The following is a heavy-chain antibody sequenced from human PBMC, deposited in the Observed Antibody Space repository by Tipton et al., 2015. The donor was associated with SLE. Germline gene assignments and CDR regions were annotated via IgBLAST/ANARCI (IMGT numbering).Heavy chain of an antibody. CDR2: ISYTGST. J-gene: IGHJ6*03. V-gene: IGHV4-39*07. CDR3: ARGRSSLYYYYYMDV. D-gene: IGHD6-6*01. Sequence: TLSLTYTVSGGSISSNNYYWAWIRQPPGKGLDWIGIISYTGSTYYNPSLKSRLTISVDTSKKQFSLKLSSVTAADTAVYFCARGRSSLYYYYYMDVWGKGTTVTVSS. CDR1: GGSISSNNYY.